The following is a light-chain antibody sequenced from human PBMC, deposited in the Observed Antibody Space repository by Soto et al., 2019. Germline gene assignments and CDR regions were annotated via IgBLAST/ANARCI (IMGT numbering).Light chain of an antibody. J-gene: IGKJ4*01. V-gene: IGKV3-20*01. Sequence: EIVMTQSPSTLSVSPGGRATLSGRSSQTVRHNYLAWYQQKPGQAPRLLIYDASSRATGIPDRFSGGGYGTGFTLTNSSPEPEDFAEYYCQQFSSYPLTFGGGTKVDIK. CDR1: QTVRHNY. CDR3: QQFSSYPLT. CDR2: DAS.